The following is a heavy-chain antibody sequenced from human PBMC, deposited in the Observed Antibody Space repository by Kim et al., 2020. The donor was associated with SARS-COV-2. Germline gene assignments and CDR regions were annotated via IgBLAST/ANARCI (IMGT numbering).Heavy chain of an antibody. CDR3: TTEIPLTIFGVVIRYYFDY. V-gene: IGHV3-15*01. Sequence: GGSLRLSCAASGFTFSNAWMSWVRQAPGKGLEWVGRIKSKTDGGTTDYAAPVKGRFTISRDDSKNTLYLQMNSLKTEDTAVYYCTTEIPLTIFGVVIRYYFDYWGQGTLVTVSS. J-gene: IGHJ4*02. CDR2: IKSKTDGGTT. D-gene: IGHD3-3*01. CDR1: GFTFSNAW.